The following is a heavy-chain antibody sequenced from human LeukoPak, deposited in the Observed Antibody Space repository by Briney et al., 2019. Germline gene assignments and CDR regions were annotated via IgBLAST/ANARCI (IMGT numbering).Heavy chain of an antibody. CDR3: ASPGYYDSSGYSI. CDR2: INHSGST. J-gene: IGHJ4*02. Sequence: SETLSLTCAVYGGSFSGYYWSWIRQPPRKGLEWIGEINHSGSTNYNPSLKSRVTISVDTSKSQFSLKLSSVTAADTAVYYCASPGYYDSSGYSIWGQGTLVTVSS. CDR1: GGSFSGYY. V-gene: IGHV4-34*01. D-gene: IGHD3-22*01.